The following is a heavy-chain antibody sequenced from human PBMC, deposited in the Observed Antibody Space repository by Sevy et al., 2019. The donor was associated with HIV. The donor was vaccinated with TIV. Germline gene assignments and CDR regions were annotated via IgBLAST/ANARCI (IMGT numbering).Heavy chain of an antibody. Sequence: GGSLRLSCVADGFSFSRHGMHWARQAPGKGLEWVAVISDDGSDKEYAESVKGRFTVSGDNSKDTVYLQMNRLRLDDTAVYYCANSRGRYEGSSWLYYYYIMDVWGQGTTVTVSS. D-gene: IGHD6-13*01. CDR1: GFSFSRHG. V-gene: IGHV3-30*18. CDR2: ISDDGSDK. J-gene: IGHJ6*02. CDR3: ANSRGRYEGSSWLYYYYIMDV.